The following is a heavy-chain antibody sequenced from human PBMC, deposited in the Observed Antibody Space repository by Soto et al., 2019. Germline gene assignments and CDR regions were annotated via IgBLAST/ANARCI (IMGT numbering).Heavy chain of an antibody. CDR3: ARDGPPVGLYDSSGYYYDY. CDR1: GYTFSRYG. V-gene: IGHV1-69*13. CDR2: IIPIFGTA. D-gene: IGHD3-22*01. J-gene: IGHJ4*02. Sequence: ASVKVPCKASGYTFSRYGTSWVRQAPGQGLEWMGGIIPIFGTANYAQKFQGRVTITADESTSTAYMELSSLRSEDTAVYYCARDGPPVGLYDSSGYYYDYWGQGTLVTVSS.